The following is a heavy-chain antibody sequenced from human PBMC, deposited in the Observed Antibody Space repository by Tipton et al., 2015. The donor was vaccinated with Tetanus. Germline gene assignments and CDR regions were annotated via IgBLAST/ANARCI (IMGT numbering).Heavy chain of an antibody. V-gene: IGHV4-39*01. J-gene: IGHJ5*02. CDR3: ARQAENWFAP. CDR2: VYYDGSP. Sequence: TLSLTCTVSDDSMSSGTSYWGWVRQPPGKALEWLGTVYYDGSPYYNSSLKSRLTISVDTSKRQFFLRLTSVTAADTAVYYCARQAENWFAPWGQGTLVTVSS. CDR1: DDSMSSGTSY.